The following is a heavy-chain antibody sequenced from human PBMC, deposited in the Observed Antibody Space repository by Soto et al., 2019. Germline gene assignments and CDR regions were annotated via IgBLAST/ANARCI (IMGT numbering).Heavy chain of an antibody. CDR1: GYTFTSCN. J-gene: IGHJ4*02. Sequence: QVQLVQSGAEVKKPGASVKVSCKASGYTFTSCNMHWVRQAPGQGLEWMGMINPSGGSTSYAQKYQGSVTMTRATSTSTGYMELNSLRSEDTAVYYCARDNRAPVGGTFDYWGQGTLVTVSS. CDR3: ARDNRAPVGGTFDY. D-gene: IGHD1-1*01. CDR2: INPSGGST. V-gene: IGHV1-46*01.